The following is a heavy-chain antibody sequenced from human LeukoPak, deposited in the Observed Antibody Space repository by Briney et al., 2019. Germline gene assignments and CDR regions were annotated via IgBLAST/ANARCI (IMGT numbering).Heavy chain of an antibody. D-gene: IGHD2-15*01. CDR2: INHSGST. CDR3: ARGVMRSGGSCYWFDP. Sequence: PSETLSLTCAVYGGSFSGYYWSWIRQPPGKGLEWIGEINHSGSTNYNPSLKSRATISVDTSKNQFSLKLSSVTAADTAVYYCARGVMRSGGSCYWFDPWGQGTLVTVSS. V-gene: IGHV4-34*01. CDR1: GGSFSGYY. J-gene: IGHJ5*02.